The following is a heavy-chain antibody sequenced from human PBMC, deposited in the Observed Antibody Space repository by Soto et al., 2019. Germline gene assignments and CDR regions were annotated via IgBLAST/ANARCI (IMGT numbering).Heavy chain of an antibody. CDR3: ARLGRLNWFDP. CDR2: IYYSGST. CDR1: GGSISSSSYY. Sequence: PSETLSLTCTVSGGSISSSSYYWGWIRQPPGKGLEWIGSIYYSGSTYYNPSLKSRVTISVDTSKNQFSLKLSSVTAADTAVYYCARLGRLNWFDPRGQGTLVPVSS. J-gene: IGHJ5*02. V-gene: IGHV4-39*01.